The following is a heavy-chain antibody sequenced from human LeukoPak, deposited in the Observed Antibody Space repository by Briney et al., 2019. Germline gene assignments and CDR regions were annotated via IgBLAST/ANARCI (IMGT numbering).Heavy chain of an antibody. Sequence: GGSLRLSCAASGFTFSSYNMNWVRQAPGKGLEWVSSISSGSSYIYYADSVKGRFTISRDNAKNSQYLQMNSLRAEDTALYYCAKDMSRYGIAVAGTNYWGQGTLVTVSS. CDR3: AKDMSRYGIAVAGTNY. J-gene: IGHJ4*02. V-gene: IGHV3-21*04. CDR2: ISSGSSYI. D-gene: IGHD6-19*01. CDR1: GFTFSSYN.